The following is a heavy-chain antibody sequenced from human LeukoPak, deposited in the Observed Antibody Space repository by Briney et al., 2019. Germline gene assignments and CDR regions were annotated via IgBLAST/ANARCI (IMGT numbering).Heavy chain of an antibody. J-gene: IGHJ6*02. Sequence: PGRSLRLSCAASGFTFSSYGMHWVRQAPGKGLEWVAVIWYDGSNKYYADSVKGRFTISRDNSKNTLYLQMNSLRAEDTAVYYCARETVDTAIYYYYGMDVWGQGTMVTVSS. CDR3: ARETVDTAIYYYYGMDV. CDR2: IWYDGSNK. D-gene: IGHD5-18*01. V-gene: IGHV3-33*01. CDR1: GFTFSSYG.